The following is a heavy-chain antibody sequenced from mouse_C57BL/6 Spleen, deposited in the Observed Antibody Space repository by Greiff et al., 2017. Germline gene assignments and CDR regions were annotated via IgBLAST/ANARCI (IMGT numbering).Heavy chain of an antibody. Sequence: EVQGVESGGGLVQPKGSLKLSCAASGFSFNTYAMNWVRQAPGKGLEWVARIRSKSNNYATYYADSVKDRFTISRDDSESMLYLQMNNLKTEDTAMYYCVRDYYGSRGAMDYWGQGTSVTVSS. CDR3: VRDYYGSRGAMDY. CDR2: IRSKSNNYAT. CDR1: GFSFNTYA. J-gene: IGHJ4*01. D-gene: IGHD1-1*01. V-gene: IGHV10-1*01.